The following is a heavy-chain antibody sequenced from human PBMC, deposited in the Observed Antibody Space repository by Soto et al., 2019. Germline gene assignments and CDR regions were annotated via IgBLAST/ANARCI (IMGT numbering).Heavy chain of an antibody. Sequence: QITLKESGPTLVKPTQTLTLTCTFSGFSLTTNGVGGGWHHPPPGKALDWLALIYWDDDQRYSPSLKRRLTSTQYTSKSQVVLTMTTMDPVDTATYYFAHRRGATGHFDSCGQGTLVTVSS. CDR2: IYWDDDQ. CDR3: AHRRGATGHFDS. V-gene: IGHV2-5*02. CDR1: GFSLTTNGVG. J-gene: IGHJ4*02.